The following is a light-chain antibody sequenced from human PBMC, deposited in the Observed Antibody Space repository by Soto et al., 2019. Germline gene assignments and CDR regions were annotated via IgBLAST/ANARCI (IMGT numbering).Light chain of an antibody. J-gene: IGLJ2*01. Sequence: NFMLTQPHSVSETPGKTVTISCTRSSGSIASNYVQWYQQPPGSAPTTVIYEDNQRPSGVPDRFSGSIDSSSISASLTISGLKTEDEADYYCQSYDSSNHVVFGGGTKLIVL. CDR1: SGSIASNY. V-gene: IGLV6-57*04. CDR3: QSYDSSNHVV. CDR2: EDN.